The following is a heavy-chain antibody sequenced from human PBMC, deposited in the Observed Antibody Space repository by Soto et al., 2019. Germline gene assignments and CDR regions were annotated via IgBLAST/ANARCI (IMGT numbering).Heavy chain of an antibody. CDR1: GGSISSGGYS. Sequence: SETLSLTCAVSGGSISSGGYSWSWIRQPPGKGLEWIGYIYHSGSTYYNPSLKSRVTISVDRSKNQFSLKLSSVTAADTAVYYCARGYKTGYCSGGSCYRNWFDPWGRGTLVTVSS. CDR2: IYHSGST. J-gene: IGHJ5*02. D-gene: IGHD2-15*01. CDR3: ARGYKTGYCSGGSCYRNWFDP. V-gene: IGHV4-30-2*01.